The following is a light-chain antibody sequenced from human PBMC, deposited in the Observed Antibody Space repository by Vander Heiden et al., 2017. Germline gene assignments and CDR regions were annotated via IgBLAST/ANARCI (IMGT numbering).Light chain of an antibody. CDR1: QSVNDKQ. V-gene: IGKV3-20*01. CDR3: HHYGASPYT. J-gene: IGKJ2*01. Sequence: EMLLTQYPGTLSSSPGERATRAGRATQSVNDKQLAWYQQKPGQAPRLLMYGVSNRATGIPDRFSGSGSGTDFTLIISRLEPEDFAVYFCHHYGASPYTFGQGTKLEIK. CDR2: GVS.